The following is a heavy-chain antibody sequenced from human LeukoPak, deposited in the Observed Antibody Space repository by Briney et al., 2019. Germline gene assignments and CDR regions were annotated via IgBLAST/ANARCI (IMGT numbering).Heavy chain of an antibody. CDR1: GGSFSGYY. D-gene: IGHD6-19*01. CDR2: INHSGST. J-gene: IGHJ6*04. CDR3: ARVQISGWYGVYYYYGMDV. Sequence: PSETLSLTCAVYGGSFSGYYWSWIRQPPGKGLEWIGEINHSGSTNYNPSLKSRVTISVDTSKNQFSLKLSSVTAADTAVYYCARVQISGWYGVYYYYGMDVWGKGTTVTASS. V-gene: IGHV4-34*01.